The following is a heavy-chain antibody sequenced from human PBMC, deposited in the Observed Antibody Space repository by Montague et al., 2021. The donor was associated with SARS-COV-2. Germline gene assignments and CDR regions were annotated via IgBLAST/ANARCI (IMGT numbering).Heavy chain of an antibody. D-gene: IGHD4-11*01. Sequence: SETLSLTCSVSGDSISNYSWSWIRQSPGKGLEWIGYIYYSGSTNYNPSLTSRVTISVDTSKNQVSLKLTSVTAAETAVYYCARRLRVTTVTSHMYHYDMDVWGQGTTVTVSS. CDR3: ARRLRVTTVTSHMYHYDMDV. J-gene: IGHJ6*02. CDR1: GDSISNYS. V-gene: IGHV4-59*08. CDR2: IYYSGST.